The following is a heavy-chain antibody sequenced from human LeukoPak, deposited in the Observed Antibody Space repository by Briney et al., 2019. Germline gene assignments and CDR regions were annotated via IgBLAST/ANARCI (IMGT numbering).Heavy chain of an antibody. CDR3: ARDYMGYYGSGSYPSYYFDY. Sequence: GASVKVSCKASGYTFTSYGISWVRQAPGQGLEWMGWISAYNGDTHYAQKFQGRVTMTRDTSISTAYMELSRLRSDDTAVYYCARDYMGYYGSGSYPSYYFDYWGQGTLVTVSS. CDR2: ISAYNGDT. CDR1: GYTFTSYG. V-gene: IGHV1-18*01. D-gene: IGHD3-10*01. J-gene: IGHJ4*02.